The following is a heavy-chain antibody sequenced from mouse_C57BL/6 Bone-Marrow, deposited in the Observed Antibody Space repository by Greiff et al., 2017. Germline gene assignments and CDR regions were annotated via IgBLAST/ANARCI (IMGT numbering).Heavy chain of an antibody. Sequence: VQLKESVAELVRPGASVKLSCTASGFNIKNTYMHWVKQRPEQGLEWIGRIDPANGNTKYAPKFQGKATITVDKSSSTAYMQLSSLTSEDSAVYYCANNYPFAYWGQGTLVTVSA. J-gene: IGHJ3*01. V-gene: IGHV14-3*01. D-gene: IGHD5-1-1*01. CDR1: GFNIKNTY. CDR2: IDPANGNT. CDR3: ANNYPFAY.